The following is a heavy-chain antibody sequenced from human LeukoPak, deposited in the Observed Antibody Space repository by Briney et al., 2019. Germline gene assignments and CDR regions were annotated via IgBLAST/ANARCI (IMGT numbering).Heavy chain of an antibody. D-gene: IGHD6-19*01. Sequence: GGSLRLSCAASGFTFSSYAMSWVRQAPGKGLQWVSAISSSGGSTYYVDSVKGRFTISRDNSKNTLYLQMNSLRAEDTAVYYCAKGGEWLVSSAFYYYYMDVWGKGTTVTISS. CDR2: ISSSGGST. CDR3: AKGGEWLVSSAFYYYYMDV. CDR1: GFTFSSYA. V-gene: IGHV3-23*01. J-gene: IGHJ6*03.